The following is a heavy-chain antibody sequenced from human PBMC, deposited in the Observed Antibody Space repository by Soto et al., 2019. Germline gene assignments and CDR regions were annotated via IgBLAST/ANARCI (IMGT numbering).Heavy chain of an antibody. CDR2: IIPIFGTA. D-gene: IGHD3-22*01. J-gene: IGHJ5*02. CDR1: GGTFSSYA. V-gene: IGHV1-69*13. Sequence: ASVKVSCKASGGTFSSYAISWVRQAPGQGLEWMGGIIPIFGTANYAQKFQGRVTITADESTSTAYMELSSLRSEDTAVYYCARDRIKYYYDTYWFDPWGQGTLVTVSS. CDR3: ARDRIKYYYDTYWFDP.